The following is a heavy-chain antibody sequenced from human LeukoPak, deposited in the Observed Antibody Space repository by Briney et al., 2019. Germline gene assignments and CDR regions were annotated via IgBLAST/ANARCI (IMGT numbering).Heavy chain of an antibody. CDR2: IYYSGST. CDR1: GGSISSYY. Sequence: SESLSLTCTVSGGSISSYYWSWIRQPPGKGLEWIGYIYYSGSTNYNPSLKSRVTISVDTSKNQFSLKLSSVTAADTAVYYCARQWLHSGSYYSYFDYWGQGTLVTVSS. CDR3: ARQWLHSGSYYSYFDY. V-gene: IGHV4-59*08. J-gene: IGHJ4*02. D-gene: IGHD1-26*01.